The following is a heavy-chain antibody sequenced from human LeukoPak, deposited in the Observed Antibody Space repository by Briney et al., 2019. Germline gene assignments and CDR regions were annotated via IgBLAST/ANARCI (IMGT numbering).Heavy chain of an antibody. CDR1: GGSISSYS. CDR3: ARGGEDYSSGPWKFDY. D-gene: IGHD6-19*01. Sequence: SETLSLTCTVSGGSISSYSWSWVRQPPGKGLEWIGHIYYSGSTNYNPSLKSRVTMSVDTTKNQFSLKLSPVTPADTAVYYCARGGEDYSSGPWKFDYWGQGTLVTVSS. CDR2: IYYSGST. V-gene: IGHV4-59*01. J-gene: IGHJ4*02.